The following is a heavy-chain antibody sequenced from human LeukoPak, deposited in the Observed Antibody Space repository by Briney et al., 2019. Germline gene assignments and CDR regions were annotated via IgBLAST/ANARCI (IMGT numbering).Heavy chain of an antibody. D-gene: IGHD6-19*01. CDR3: ARDGSGWYLDY. J-gene: IGHJ4*02. CDR2: ISYDGSNK. V-gene: IGHV3-30*03. Sequence: GRSLRLSCAASGFTFSAYGMHWVRQAPGKGLEWVAVISYDGSNKYYADSVKGRFTISRDNSKNTLYLQMNSLRAEDTAVYYCARDGSGWYLDYWGQGTLVTVSS. CDR1: GFTFSAYG.